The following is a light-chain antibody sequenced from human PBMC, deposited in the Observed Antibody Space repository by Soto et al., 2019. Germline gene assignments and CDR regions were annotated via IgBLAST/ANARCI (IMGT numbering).Light chain of an antibody. CDR1: SSNIGTNY. CDR2: RND. CDR3: AAWDDSLSGVV. V-gene: IGLV1-47*01. Sequence: QSVLTQPPSASATPGQRVTISCSGSSSNIGTNYVYWYQHLPGTAPKLLIYRNDQRPSGVPDRFSGSMSGTAASLAIGGLRSEDEADYYFAAWDDSLSGVVFGGGTKVTVL. J-gene: IGLJ2*01.